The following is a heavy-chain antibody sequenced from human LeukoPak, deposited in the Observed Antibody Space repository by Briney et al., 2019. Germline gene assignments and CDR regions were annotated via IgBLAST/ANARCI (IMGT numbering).Heavy chain of an antibody. Sequence: SVKVSCKASGGTFSSYAISWVRQAPGQGLEWMGGIIPIFGTANYAQKFQGRVTITADESTSTAYMEPSSLRSEDTAVYYCARVQWELITNWFDPWGQGTLVTVSS. CDR1: GGTFSSYA. CDR2: IIPIFGTA. V-gene: IGHV1-69*13. J-gene: IGHJ5*02. D-gene: IGHD1-26*01. CDR3: ARVQWELITNWFDP.